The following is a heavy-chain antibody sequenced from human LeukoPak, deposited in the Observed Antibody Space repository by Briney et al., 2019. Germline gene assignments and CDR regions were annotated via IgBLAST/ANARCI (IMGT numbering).Heavy chain of an antibody. Sequence: GGSLRLSCAASGFTFSNYAMAWVRQAPGKGLEWVSAISGNGGRTYSADSVQGRFTISRDNSKNAVYLQMDNLRAEDSAIYYCAKAHSISWPYAFDSWGQGTLVTVSS. V-gene: IGHV3-23*01. CDR1: GFTFSNYA. CDR3: AKAHSISWPYAFDS. CDR2: ISGNGGRT. D-gene: IGHD6-13*01. J-gene: IGHJ4*02.